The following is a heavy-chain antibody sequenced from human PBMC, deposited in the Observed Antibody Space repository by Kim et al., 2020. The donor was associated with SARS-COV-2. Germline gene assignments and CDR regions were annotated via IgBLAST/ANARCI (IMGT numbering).Heavy chain of an antibody. CDR2: MNPKIGGT. J-gene: IGHJ6*02. CDR1: GYTFTDLD. CDR3: ARGVERGMDV. V-gene: IGHV1-8*01. Sequence: ASVKVSCKTSGYTFTDLDINWVRQATGQGLEWMGWMNPKIGGTGYAQKFQGRVTMTRDTSISTAYMELSSLTSEDTAVYYCARGVERGMDVGGRGTTVTVSS. D-gene: IGHD1-1*01.